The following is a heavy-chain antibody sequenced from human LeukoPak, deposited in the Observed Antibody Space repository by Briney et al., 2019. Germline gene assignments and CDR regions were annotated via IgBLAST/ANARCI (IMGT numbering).Heavy chain of an antibody. CDR1: GYTFTGYY. Sequence: WASVKVSCKASGYTFTGYYMHWVRQAPGQGLEWMGWINPNSGGTNNAQKLQGRVTMTRDTSISTAYMELSRLRSDDTAVYYCARDPANTVTTVYYYYMDVWGKGTTVTVSS. CDR3: ARDPANTVTTVYYYYMDV. D-gene: IGHD4-11*01. CDR2: INPNSGGT. V-gene: IGHV1-2*02. J-gene: IGHJ6*03.